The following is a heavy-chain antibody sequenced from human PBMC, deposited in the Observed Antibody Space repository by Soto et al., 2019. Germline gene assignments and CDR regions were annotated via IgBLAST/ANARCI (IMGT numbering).Heavy chain of an antibody. Sequence: QITLKESGPTLVKPTQTLTLTCTFSGFSLSTSGVGVGWIRQPPGKALEWLALIYWDDDKRYSPSLKSRLTISTDTXTNXVXPTMTNMDSVDTATYSCAHSWYCSGGSCYYTYYFDYWGQGTLVTVSS. CDR2: IYWDDDK. V-gene: IGHV2-5*02. D-gene: IGHD2-15*01. CDR1: GFSLSTSGVG. J-gene: IGHJ4*02. CDR3: AHSWYCSGGSCYYTYYFDY.